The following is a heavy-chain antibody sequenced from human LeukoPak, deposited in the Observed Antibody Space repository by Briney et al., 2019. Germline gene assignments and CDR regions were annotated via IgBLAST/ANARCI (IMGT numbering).Heavy chain of an antibody. CDR2: ISGSGGST. D-gene: IGHD6-19*01. J-gene: IGHJ4*02. Sequence: PTGGSLRLSCAASGFTFSSYAMSWVRQAPGKGLEWVSAISGSGGSTYYADSVKGRFTISRDNSKNTLYLQMNSLRAEDTAVYYCAKGGLSQWLARTYFDYWGQGTLVTVSS. CDR1: GFTFSSYA. V-gene: IGHV3-23*01. CDR3: AKGGLSQWLARTYFDY.